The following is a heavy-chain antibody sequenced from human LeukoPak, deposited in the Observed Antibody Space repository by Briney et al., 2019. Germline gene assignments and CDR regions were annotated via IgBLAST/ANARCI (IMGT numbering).Heavy chain of an antibody. V-gene: IGHV4-34*01. D-gene: IGHD2-2*01. CDR2: INHSGST. CDR3: ARRKDIVVVPAVRGAFDY. CDR1: GGSFSGYY. J-gene: IGHJ4*02. Sequence: PSETLSLTCAVYGGSFSGYYWSWIRQPPGKGLDWIGEINHSGSTNYNPSLKSRVTISVDTSKNQFSLKLSSVTAADTAVYYCARRKDIVVVPAVRGAFDYWGQGTLVTVSS.